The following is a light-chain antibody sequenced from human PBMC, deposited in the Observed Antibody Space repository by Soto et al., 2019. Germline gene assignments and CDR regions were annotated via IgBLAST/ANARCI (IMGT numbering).Light chain of an antibody. V-gene: IGKV1-17*01. Sequence: DIQMTQSPSSLSASVGDRVTITFRSSQSIRSYLNWYQRKPGKAPKLFIYPASSLQSGVPSRFRGSGFGTEFTLTISSLQPEDVETYYCLQNNSYPRTCGGGTKVDNK. J-gene: IGKJ4*01. CDR1: QSIRSY. CDR3: LQNNSYPRT. CDR2: PAS.